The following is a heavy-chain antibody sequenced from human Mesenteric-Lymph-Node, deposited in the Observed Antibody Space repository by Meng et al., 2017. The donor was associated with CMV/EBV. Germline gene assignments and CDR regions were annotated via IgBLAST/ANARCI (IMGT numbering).Heavy chain of an antibody. Sequence: CMPAGDPFTSYVISWGRQDPGQGLEWMGWINHYNGNTKYAQKLQGRVTMTTDTSTSTGYMELRSLRSDDTAVYYCARDRSGSWGFDPWGQGTLVTVSS. D-gene: IGHD3-3*01. CDR3: ARDRSGSWGFDP. J-gene: IGHJ5*02. CDR2: INHYNGNT. CDR1: GDPFTSYV. V-gene: IGHV1-18*01.